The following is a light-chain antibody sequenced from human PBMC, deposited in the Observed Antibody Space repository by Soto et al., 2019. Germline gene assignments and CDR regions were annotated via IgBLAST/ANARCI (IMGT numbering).Light chain of an antibody. Sequence: DIQMTQSPSTLSVSPGDRVTVTCRASQIVSGWLAWYQQKPGEAPKLLIYDASAMPTGVPSRFSGSGAGNKFTLPIASRQPDEFATYYCQQYETFSGKFGPGNKGDIK. V-gene: IGKV1-5*01. CDR1: QIVSGW. CDR2: DAS. J-gene: IGKJ3*01. CDR3: QQYETFSGK.